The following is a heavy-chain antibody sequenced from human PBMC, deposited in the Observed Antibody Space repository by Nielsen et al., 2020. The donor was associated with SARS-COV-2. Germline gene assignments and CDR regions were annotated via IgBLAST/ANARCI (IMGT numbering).Heavy chain of an antibody. CDR2: IYSGGST. J-gene: IGHJ4*02. V-gene: IGHV3-53*01. D-gene: IGHD2/OR15-2a*01. Sequence: WIRQPPGKGLEWVSVIYSGGSTYYADSVKGRFTISRDNSKNTLYLQMNSLRAEDTAVYYCAKDQANSHDYWGQGTLVTVSS. CDR3: AKDQANSHDY.